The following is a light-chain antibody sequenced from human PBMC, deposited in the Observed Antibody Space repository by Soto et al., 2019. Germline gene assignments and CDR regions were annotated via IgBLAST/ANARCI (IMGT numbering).Light chain of an antibody. J-gene: IGKJ1*01. CDR1: QIISTY. CDR2: RAS. Sequence: DIPMTQSPSPLSASVGDRVTISCRASQIISTYLNWYQQKPGTAPRLLISRASSVKSGVPPRFSGSGSGRDFTLTISSLRPEDIATYFCQQSYTSPPWTFGQGTKVEVK. CDR3: QQSYTSPPWT. V-gene: IGKV1-39*01.